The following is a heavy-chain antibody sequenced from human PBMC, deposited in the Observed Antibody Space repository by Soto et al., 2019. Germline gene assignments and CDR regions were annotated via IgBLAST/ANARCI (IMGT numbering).Heavy chain of an antibody. Sequence: ASVKVSCKASGGTFSSYTISWVRQAPGQGLEWMGRIIPILGIANYAQKFQGRVTITADKSTSTAYMELSSLRSEDTAVYYCARDIVGDPLAAAGTFFRPLDYWGQGTLVTVSS. V-gene: IGHV1-69*04. CDR3: ARDIVGDPLAAAGTFFRPLDY. CDR1: GGTFSSYT. CDR2: IIPILGIA. D-gene: IGHD6-13*01. J-gene: IGHJ4*02.